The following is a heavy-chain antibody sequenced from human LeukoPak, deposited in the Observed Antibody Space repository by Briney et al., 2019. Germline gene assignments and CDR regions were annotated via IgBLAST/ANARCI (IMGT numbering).Heavy chain of an antibody. CDR2: RSWDGGST. J-gene: IGHJ6*04. Sequence: GSLSLSCAASGFTFGDDAKHWVWQGQGQGLELVSLRSWDGGSTYYADSVQSRFTISRDNSKNFLYLQMNSLRAEDTALYYCAKTLVGYSDGTDYYGMDVWGKGTTVSVSS. CDR3: AKTLVGYSDGTDYYGMDV. V-gene: IGHV3-43D*04. D-gene: IGHD5-18*01. CDR1: GFTFGDDA.